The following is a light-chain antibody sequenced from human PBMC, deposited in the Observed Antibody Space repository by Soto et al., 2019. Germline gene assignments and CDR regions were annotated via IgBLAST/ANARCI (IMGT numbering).Light chain of an antibody. CDR2: EGS. J-gene: IGLJ3*02. V-gene: IGLV2-23*01. CDR1: SSDVGNYNL. CDR3: CSYAGSSTWV. Sequence: QSALTQPASVSGSPGQSITISCTGTSSDVGNYNLVSWYQQHPGKAPKLMIFEGSQPPAGVSDRFSGSKSGNTASLTISGLQGEDEADYYCCSYAGSSTWVFGGGTKLTVL.